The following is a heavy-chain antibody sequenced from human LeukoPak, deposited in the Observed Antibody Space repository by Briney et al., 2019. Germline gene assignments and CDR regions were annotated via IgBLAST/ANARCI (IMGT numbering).Heavy chain of an antibody. CDR1: GYSISSGYY. V-gene: IGHV4-38-2*01. D-gene: IGHD4-17*01. J-gene: IGHJ6*03. CDR2: IYHSGST. Sequence: SETLSLTCAVSGYSISSGYYWGWIRPPPGKGLEWIGSIYHSGSTYYNPSLKSRVTISVDTSKNQFSLKLRSVTAADTAVYYCARARAGDYGFYYYYMEVWGKGTTVTVSS. CDR3: ARARAGDYGFYYYYMEV.